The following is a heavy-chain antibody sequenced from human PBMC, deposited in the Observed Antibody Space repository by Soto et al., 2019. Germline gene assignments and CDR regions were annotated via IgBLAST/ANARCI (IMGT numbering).Heavy chain of an antibody. J-gene: IGHJ4*02. CDR1: GYTFTSYA. D-gene: IGHD2-15*01. CDR2: INAGNGNT. CDR3: ARGPGGPDGPGDY. Sequence: QVQLVQSGAEVKKPGASVKVSCKASGYTFTSYAMHWVRQAPGQRLEWMGWINAGNGNTKYSPKFQGRVTITRDTSARTAYMELSSLRSGDTAVYYCARGPGGPDGPGDYWGQGTLVTVSS. V-gene: IGHV1-3*01.